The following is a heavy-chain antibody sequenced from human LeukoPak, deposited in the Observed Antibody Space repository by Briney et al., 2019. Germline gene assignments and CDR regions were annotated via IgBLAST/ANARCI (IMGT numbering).Heavy chain of an antibody. Sequence: PSETLPLTCTVSGGSISSGGYYWSWIRQHPGKGLEWIGYIYYSGSTYYNPSLKSRVTISVDTSKNQFSLKLSSVTAADTAVYYCARVSPGIDAFDIWGQGTMVTVSS. V-gene: IGHV4-31*03. CDR1: GGSISSGGYY. J-gene: IGHJ3*02. CDR2: IYYSGST. CDR3: ARVSPGIDAFDI. D-gene: IGHD1-26*01.